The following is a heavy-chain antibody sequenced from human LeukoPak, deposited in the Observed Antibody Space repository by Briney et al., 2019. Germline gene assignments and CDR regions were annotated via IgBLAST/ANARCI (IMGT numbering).Heavy chain of an antibody. V-gene: IGHV3-23*01. J-gene: IGHJ4*02. CDR2: ISISGDAT. Sequence: GGSLRLSCAVSGFTFRNHAMTWVRQAPGRGLQWVSSISISGDATDYADSVKGRFTISRDNSKNTLYLQMNSLRADDTAVYYCAKENRPNDYWGQGTLVTVSP. CDR3: AKENRPNDY. CDR1: GFTFRNHA.